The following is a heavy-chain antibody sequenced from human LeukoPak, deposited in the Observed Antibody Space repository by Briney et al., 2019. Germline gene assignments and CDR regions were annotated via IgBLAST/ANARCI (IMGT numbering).Heavy chain of an antibody. Sequence: SETLSLTCTVSGGSISSYYWSWIRQPAGKGLEWIGRIYTSGSTNYNPSLKSRVTISVDTSKNQFSLKLSSVTAADTAVYYCARAGSVWLEQPFDYWGQGTLVTVSS. J-gene: IGHJ4*02. CDR3: ARAGSVWLEQPFDY. CDR2: IYTSGST. D-gene: IGHD6-19*01. V-gene: IGHV4-4*07. CDR1: GGSISSYY.